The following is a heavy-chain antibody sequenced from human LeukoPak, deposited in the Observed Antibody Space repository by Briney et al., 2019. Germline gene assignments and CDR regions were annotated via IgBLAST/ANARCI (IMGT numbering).Heavy chain of an antibody. V-gene: IGHV3-66*01. CDR3: ARAVTWIDP. Sequence: PGGSLRLSCAASEFSVGSNYMTWVRQAPGKGLEWVSLIYSGGSTYYADSVKGRFTVSRDNSKNTLDLQMNGLRAEDTAVYYCARAVTWIDPWGQGTLVTVSS. CDR1: EFSVGSNY. CDR2: IYSGGST. J-gene: IGHJ5*02.